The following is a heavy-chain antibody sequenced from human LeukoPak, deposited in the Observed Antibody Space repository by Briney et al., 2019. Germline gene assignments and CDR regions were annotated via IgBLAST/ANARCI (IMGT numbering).Heavy chain of an antibody. CDR1: GFSLSTSGVG. CDR2: IYWNDDN. D-gene: IGHD4-11*01. V-gene: IGHV2-5*01. J-gene: IGHJ4*02. CDR3: ARYGDYRFMYYFHY. Sequence: ESGPTLVKPTQTLTLTCTFSGFSLSTSGVGVGWIRQPPGKALEWLALIYWNDDNRYSPSLRSRLTITKDTSKNQVVLTMINMDPVDTATYYCARYGDYRFMYYFHYWGQGTLVTVSS.